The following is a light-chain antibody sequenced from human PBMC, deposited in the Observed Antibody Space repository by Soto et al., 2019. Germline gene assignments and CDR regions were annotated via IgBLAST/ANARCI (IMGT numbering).Light chain of an antibody. CDR3: QSYDSGVAGSV. CDR1: SSNSGEGFD. Sequence: QSVLTQPPSVSGAPGQTVTISCTGSSSNSGEGFDVHWYQQLPGTAPKLALSSNTARPSGVPARFSGSRSGSSASLPITGLHAEDEADYYCQSYDSGVAGSVFGTGTKVTVL. V-gene: IGLV1-40*01. J-gene: IGLJ1*01. CDR2: SNT.